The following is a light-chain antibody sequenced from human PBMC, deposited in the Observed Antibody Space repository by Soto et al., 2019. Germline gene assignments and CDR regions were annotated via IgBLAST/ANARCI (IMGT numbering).Light chain of an antibody. Sequence: DIQMTQSPSSLSASVGDAVSLTCRASRSISNYLNWYQQKPGRAPKLLISGASSLQRGVPSRFSGSGSGTTFTLTITSLQPDDFAIYFCQQSYTATDTFGPGTKVESK. CDR3: QQSYTATDT. J-gene: IGKJ3*01. V-gene: IGKV1-39*01. CDR2: GAS. CDR1: RSISNY.